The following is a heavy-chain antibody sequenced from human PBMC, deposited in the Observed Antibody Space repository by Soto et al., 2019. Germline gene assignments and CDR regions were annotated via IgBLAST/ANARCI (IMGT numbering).Heavy chain of an antibody. CDR3: ARHLVVPATGWFDP. CDR2: IYYSGST. CDR1: GGSISSSSYY. V-gene: IGHV4-39*01. Sequence: SETLSLTCTVSGGSISSSSYYWGWIRQPPGKGLEWIGSIYYSGSTYYNPSLKSRVTISVDTSKNQFSLRLSSVTAADTAVYYCARHLVVPATGWFDPWGQGTLVTVSS. D-gene: IGHD2-2*01. J-gene: IGHJ5*02.